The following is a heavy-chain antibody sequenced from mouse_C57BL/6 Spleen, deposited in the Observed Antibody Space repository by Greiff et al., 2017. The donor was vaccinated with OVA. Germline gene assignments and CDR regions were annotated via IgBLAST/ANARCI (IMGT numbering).Heavy chain of an antibody. D-gene: IGHD1-1*01. Sequence: EVQLQQSGPELVKPGASVKISCKASGYTFTDYYMNWVKQSHGKSLEWIGDINPNNGGTSYNQKFKGKATLTVDKSSSTAYMELRSLTSEDSAVYYCARRDWNYGSTYYYAMDYWGQGTSVTVSS. CDR2: INPNNGGT. J-gene: IGHJ4*01. CDR1: GYTFTDYY. CDR3: ARRDWNYGSTYYYAMDY. V-gene: IGHV1-26*01.